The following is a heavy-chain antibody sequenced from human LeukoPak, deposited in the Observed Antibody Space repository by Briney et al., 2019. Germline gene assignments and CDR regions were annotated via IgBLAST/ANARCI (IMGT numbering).Heavy chain of an antibody. CDR2: ISGSGGST. D-gene: IGHD6-13*01. V-gene: IGHV3-23*01. CDR1: GFTFSSYA. CDR3: AEDKGIGAAAGTFDY. Sequence: PGGSLRLSCAASGFTFSSYAMSWVRQAPGKGLEWVSAISGSGGSTYYADSVKGRFTISRDNSKNTLYLQMNSLRAGDTAVYYCAEDKGIGAAAGTFDYWGQGTLVTVSS. J-gene: IGHJ4*02.